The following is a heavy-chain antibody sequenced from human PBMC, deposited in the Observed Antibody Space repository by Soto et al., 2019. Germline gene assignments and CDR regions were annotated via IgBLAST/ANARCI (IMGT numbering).Heavy chain of an antibody. Sequence: QVQLQQWGAGLLKPSETLSLTCAVYGGSFSGYYWSWIRQPPGKGLEWIGEINHSGSTNYNPSLNSRVTISVDTSKNQFSLKLSSVTAADTAVYYCARGPKITFGGVITNARPPFDYWGQGTLVTVSS. CDR1: GGSFSGYY. CDR3: ARGPKITFGGVITNARPPFDY. J-gene: IGHJ4*02. CDR2: INHSGST. D-gene: IGHD3-16*02. V-gene: IGHV4-34*01.